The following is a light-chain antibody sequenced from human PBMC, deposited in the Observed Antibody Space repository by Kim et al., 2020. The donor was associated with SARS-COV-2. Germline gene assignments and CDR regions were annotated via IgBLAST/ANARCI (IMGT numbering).Light chain of an antibody. CDR3: QKYNSVPS. CDR2: GAS. V-gene: IGKV1-27*01. Sequence: SASVGDRVLITCRASQGITNYLAWYQQKPGEVPKLLIYGASTLQSDVPSRFSCRGSGTDFTLTISSLQPEDGATYFCQKYNSVPSFGGGTKVDIK. CDR1: QGITNY. J-gene: IGKJ4*01.